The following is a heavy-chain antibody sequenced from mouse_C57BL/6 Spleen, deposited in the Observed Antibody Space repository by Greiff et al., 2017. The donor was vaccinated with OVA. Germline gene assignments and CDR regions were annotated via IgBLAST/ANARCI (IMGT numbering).Heavy chain of an antibody. D-gene: IGHD1-2*01. V-gene: IGHV1-82*01. CDR1: GYAFSSSW. CDR3: ARFNTTTAMDY. Sequence: QVQLQQSGPELVKPGASVKISCKASGYAFSSSWMNWVKQRPGKGLEWIGRIYPGDGDTNYNGKFKGKATLTADKSSSTAYMQLSGLTSEDSAVYFCARFNTTTAMDYWGQGTSVTVSS. J-gene: IGHJ4*01. CDR2: IYPGDGDT.